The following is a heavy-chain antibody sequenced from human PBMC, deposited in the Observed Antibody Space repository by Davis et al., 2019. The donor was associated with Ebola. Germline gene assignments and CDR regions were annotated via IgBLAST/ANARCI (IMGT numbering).Heavy chain of an antibody. CDR2: VHGGNGNT. V-gene: IGHV1-3*01. CDR3: ARASFGYNSGWYADY. J-gene: IGHJ4*02. Sequence: ASVKVSCKASGFILTNYAIHWVRQAPGQRLEWMGWVHGGNGNTKYSQSFQGRVTITTDTSASTVYLDLTSLRYDDTAVFYCARASFGYNSGWYADYWGPGSLVTVSS. CDR1: GFILTNYA. D-gene: IGHD6-19*01.